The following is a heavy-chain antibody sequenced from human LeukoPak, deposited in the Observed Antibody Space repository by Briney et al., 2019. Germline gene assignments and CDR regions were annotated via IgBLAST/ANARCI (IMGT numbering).Heavy chain of an antibody. J-gene: IGHJ4*02. V-gene: IGHV3-74*01. D-gene: IGHD6-19*01. CDR1: GFTFNSLW. CDR3: ARGGYSSGYDY. Sequence: PGGSLRLSCPASGFTFNSLWMQWLRQAPGKGLLWVSQINRDGSSTRYGDSVKGRFTISRDNAKNTLYLQMNSLRVEDTAVYYCARGGYSSGYDYWGQGTLVTVSS. CDR2: INRDGSST.